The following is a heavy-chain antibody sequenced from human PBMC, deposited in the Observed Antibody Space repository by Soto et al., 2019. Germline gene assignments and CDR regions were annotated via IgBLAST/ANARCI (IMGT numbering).Heavy chain of an antibody. CDR1: GFTFDDYA. Sequence: EVQLVESGGCLVQPGRSLRLSCAASGFTFDDYAMHWVRQAPGKGLEWVSGISWNSGSIGYEDSVKGRFTISRDNAKNSLYLQMNSLRAEDTALYYCAKDIRGYSYGLGYWGQGTLVTVSS. CDR2: ISWNSGSI. D-gene: IGHD5-18*01. J-gene: IGHJ4*02. CDR3: AKDIRGYSYGLGY. V-gene: IGHV3-9*01.